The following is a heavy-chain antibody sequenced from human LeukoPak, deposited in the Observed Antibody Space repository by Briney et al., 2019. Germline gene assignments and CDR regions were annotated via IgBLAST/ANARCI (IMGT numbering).Heavy chain of an antibody. J-gene: IGHJ4*02. CDR2: ISSSSGSI. CDR3: AKGVWMATRTSADY. D-gene: IGHD5-24*01. CDR1: GFTFSSYT. Sequence: GGSLRLSCAASGFTFSSYTMNWVRQAPGKGLEWVSYISSSSGSIYYADSVKGRFTISRDNAKNSLYLQMNSLRAEDTAVYYCAKGVWMATRTSADYWGQGTLVTVSS. V-gene: IGHV3-48*01.